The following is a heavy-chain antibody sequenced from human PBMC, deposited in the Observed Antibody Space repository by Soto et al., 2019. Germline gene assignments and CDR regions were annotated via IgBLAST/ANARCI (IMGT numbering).Heavy chain of an antibody. D-gene: IGHD1-20*01. CDR2: FDPEDGET. V-gene: IGHV1-24*01. CDR3: ATNYITGHTTGGWVDAFAI. J-gene: IGHJ3*02. CDR1: GYTLTELS. Sequence: QVQLVQSGAEVKKPGASLKVSCKVSGYTLTELSMHWERQAPGKGLEWMGGFDPEDGETIYAPRFQGRVPMTEDTPTDTAHMELRSLKSEDTAVYYCATNYITGHTTGGWVDAFAIRGQGTMVTVSS.